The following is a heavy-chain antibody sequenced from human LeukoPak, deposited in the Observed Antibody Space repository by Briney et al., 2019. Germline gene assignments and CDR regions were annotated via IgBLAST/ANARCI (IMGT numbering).Heavy chain of an antibody. Sequence: GGSLRLSCAASGFTFSSYEMNWVRQAPGKGLEWVSAISGSGGSTYYADSVKGRFTISRDNSKNTLYLQMNSLRAEDTAVYYCARVGSSWYFAFDIWGQGTMVTVPS. CDR2: ISGSGGST. CDR1: GFTFSSYE. V-gene: IGHV3-23*01. CDR3: ARVGSSWYFAFDI. D-gene: IGHD6-13*01. J-gene: IGHJ3*02.